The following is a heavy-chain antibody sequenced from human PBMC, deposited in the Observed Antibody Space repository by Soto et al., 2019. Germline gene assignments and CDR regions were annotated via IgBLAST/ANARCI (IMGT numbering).Heavy chain of an antibody. D-gene: IGHD3-10*01. CDR3: TRVSNSGTSDY. J-gene: IGHJ4*02. Sequence: SETLSLTCTVSGGSIRNYYWSWIRQSSGKGLEWIGYIYYSGYTKYNPSLQSRVSISVDTSRNQFSLKLTSVTAADTAIYYCTRVSNSGTSDYWGQGALVTVSS. CDR1: GGSIRNYY. V-gene: IGHV4-59*08. CDR2: IYYSGYT.